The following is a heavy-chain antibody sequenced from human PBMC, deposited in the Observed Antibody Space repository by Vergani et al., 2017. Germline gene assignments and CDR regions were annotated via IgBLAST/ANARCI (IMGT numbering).Heavy chain of an antibody. CDR2: INPNSGGP. Sequence: QVQLVQSGAEVKKPGASVKVSCKASGYTFTGYYMHWVRQAPGQGLEWMGWINPNSGGPNYAQKFQGRVTMTRDTSISTAYMELSRLRSDDTAGYYCARSPGIGSSWYCADYWGQGTLGTVSS. D-gene: IGHD6-13*01. CDR1: GYTFTGYY. J-gene: IGHJ4*02. V-gene: IGHV1-2*02. CDR3: ARSPGIGSSWYCADY.